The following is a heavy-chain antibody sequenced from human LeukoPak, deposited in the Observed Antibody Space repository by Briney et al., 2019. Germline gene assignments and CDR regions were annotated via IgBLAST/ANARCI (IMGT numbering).Heavy chain of an antibody. J-gene: IGHJ4*02. CDR3: AHRVHEANNYDILTGYFDY. CDR1: GGSISSYYW. V-gene: IGHV2-5*08. Sequence: TLSLTCTVSGGSISSYYWSWIRQPPGKALEWLELIYWDDDKRYSPSLKSRLTITKDTSKNQVVLTMTNMDPVDTATYYCAHRVHEANNYDILTGYFDYWGQGTLVTVSS. D-gene: IGHD3-9*01. CDR2: IYWDDDK.